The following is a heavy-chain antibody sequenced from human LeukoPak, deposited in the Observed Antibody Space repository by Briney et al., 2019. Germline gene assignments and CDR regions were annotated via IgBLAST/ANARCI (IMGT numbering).Heavy chain of an antibody. J-gene: IGHJ4*02. D-gene: IGHD3-16*02. CDR1: SGSISSHY. CDR2: IYYSGST. Sequence: SETLSLTCTVSSGSISSHYWSWIRQPPGKGLEWIGYIYYSGSTNYNPSLKSRATISVDTSKNQFSLKLSSVTAADTAVYYCARADLSMITFGGVIVGPSYYFDYWGQGTLVTVSS. V-gene: IGHV4-59*11. CDR3: ARADLSMITFGGVIVGPSYYFDY.